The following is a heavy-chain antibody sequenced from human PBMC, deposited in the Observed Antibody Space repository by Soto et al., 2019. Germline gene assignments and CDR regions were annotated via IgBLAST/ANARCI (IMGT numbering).Heavy chain of an antibody. CDR3: ARVVVVVVAPTLNYFDY. D-gene: IGHD2-15*01. CDR2: ISAYNGNT. V-gene: IGHV1-18*01. CDR1: GYTFTSYG. J-gene: IGHJ4*02. Sequence: ASVKVSCTASGYTFTSYGISWVRQAPGQGLEWMGWISAYNGNTNYAQKLQGRVTMTTDTSTSTAYMELRSLRSDDTAVYYCARVVVVVVAPTLNYFDYWGQGTLVTVSS.